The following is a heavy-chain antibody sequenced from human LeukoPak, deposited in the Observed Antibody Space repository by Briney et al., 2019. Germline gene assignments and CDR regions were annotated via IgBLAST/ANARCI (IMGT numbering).Heavy chain of an antibody. D-gene: IGHD6-19*01. CDR1: GGSFSGYY. V-gene: IGHV4-34*01. Sequence: SETLSLTCAVCGGSFSGYYWSWIRQPPGKGLEWIGEINHSGSTNYNPSLKSRVTISVDTSKNQFSLKLSSVTAADTAVYYCAREGAVALKHFDLWGQGTLVTVSS. CDR2: INHSGST. CDR3: AREGAVALKHFDL. J-gene: IGHJ4*02.